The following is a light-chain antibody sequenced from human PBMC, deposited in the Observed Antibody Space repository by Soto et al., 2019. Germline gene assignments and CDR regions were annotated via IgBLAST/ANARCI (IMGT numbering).Light chain of an antibody. CDR3: SSYTSSSTLV. Sequence: QSALTQPASVSGSPGQSITISCTGTSSDVGVYNYVSWYHQHPGKAPKLMIYDVSNRPSGVSNRFSGSKSGNTASLTISGLQAEDEADYYCSSYTSSSTLVFGTGTKLTVL. V-gene: IGLV2-14*01. CDR2: DVS. CDR1: SSDVGVYNY. J-gene: IGLJ1*01.